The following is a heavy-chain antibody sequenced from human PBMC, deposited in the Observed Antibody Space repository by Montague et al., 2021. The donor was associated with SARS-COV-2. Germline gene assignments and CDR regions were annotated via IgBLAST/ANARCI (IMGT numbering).Heavy chain of an antibody. CDR3: AHSYGDYLFDY. Sequence: PALVKPTQTLTLTGTFSGFSLSTSGVGVGWIRQPPGKALEWLALIYWXXXNPYSPSLKSRLTITKDTSKNQVVLTMTNMDPVDTATYYCAHSYGDYLFDYWGQGTLVTVSS. D-gene: IGHD4-17*01. CDR1: GFSLSTSGVG. J-gene: IGHJ4*02. V-gene: IGHV2-5*02. CDR2: IYWXXXN.